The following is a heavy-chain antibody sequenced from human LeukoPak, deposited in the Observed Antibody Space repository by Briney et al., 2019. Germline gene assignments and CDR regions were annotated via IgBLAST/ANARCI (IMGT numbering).Heavy chain of an antibody. CDR1: GFTFSTYG. CDR3: AKDEGHCSGGSCYRQDY. Sequence: GGSLRLSCAASGFTFSTYGMHWVRQAPGKGPEWVGVISNDGSNKYHADSVKGRFTISRDNSKNTLYLQMNSLRAEDTAVYYCAKDEGHCSGGSCYRQDYWGQGTLVTVSS. CDR2: ISNDGSNK. J-gene: IGHJ4*02. V-gene: IGHV3-30*18. D-gene: IGHD2-15*01.